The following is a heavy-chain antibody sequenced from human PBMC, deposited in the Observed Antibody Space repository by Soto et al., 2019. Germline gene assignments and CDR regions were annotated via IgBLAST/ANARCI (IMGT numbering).Heavy chain of an antibody. CDR2: IIPIFGTA. Sequence: QVQLVQSGAEVKKPGSSVKVSCTASGGTFSSYAISWVRQAPGQGLEWMGGIIPIFGTANYAQKFQGRVTITADESTSTAYMELSSLRSEDTAVYYCASGWVVPAAMLRTYYYGMDVWGQGTTVTVSS. V-gene: IGHV1-69*01. D-gene: IGHD2-2*01. CDR3: ASGWVVPAAMLRTYYYGMDV. J-gene: IGHJ6*02. CDR1: GGTFSSYA.